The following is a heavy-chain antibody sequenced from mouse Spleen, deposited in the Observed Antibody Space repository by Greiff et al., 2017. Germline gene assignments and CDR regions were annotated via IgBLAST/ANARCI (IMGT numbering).Heavy chain of an antibody. CDR3: ASSYGNYEYFDV. CDR1: GYTFTDYA. CDR2: ISTYYGDA. V-gene: IGHV1S137*01. D-gene: IGHD2-1*01. Sequence: VQLQQSGAELVRPGVSVKISCKGSGYTFTDYAMHWVKQSHAKSLEWIGVISTYYGDASYNQKFKGKATMTVDKSSSTAYMELARLTSEDSAIYYCASSYGNYEYFDVWGAGTTVTVSS. J-gene: IGHJ1*01.